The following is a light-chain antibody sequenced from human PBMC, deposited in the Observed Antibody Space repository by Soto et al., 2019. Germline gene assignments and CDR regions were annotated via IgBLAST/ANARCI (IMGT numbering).Light chain of an antibody. V-gene: IGLV1-47*02. CDR3: AAWDDSLSGGV. CDR1: SSNIGSNY. J-gene: IGLJ3*02. CDR2: SND. Sequence: QSVLTQPPSASGTPGQRVTLSCSGSSSNIGSNYVYWYQQLPGTAPKLLISSNDLRPSGVPDRFSGSKSGTSASLAISGLRSEDEADYYCAAWDDSLSGGVFGGGTKLTVL.